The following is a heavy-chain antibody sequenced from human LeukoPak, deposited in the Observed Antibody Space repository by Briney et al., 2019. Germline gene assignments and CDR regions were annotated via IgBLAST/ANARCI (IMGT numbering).Heavy chain of an antibody. J-gene: IGHJ4*02. Sequence: SETLSLTCAVSGGSISSYYWSWIRQPPGKGLEWIGYIYYSGSTNYNPSLKSRVTISVDTSKNQFSLKLSSVTAADTAVYYCARPDGEMATINWGQGTLVTVSS. CDR2: IYYSGST. D-gene: IGHD5-24*01. V-gene: IGHV4-59*08. CDR1: GGSISSYY. CDR3: ARPDGEMATIN.